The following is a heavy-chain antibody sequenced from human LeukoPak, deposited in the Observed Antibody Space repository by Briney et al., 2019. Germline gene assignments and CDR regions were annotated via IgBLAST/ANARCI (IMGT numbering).Heavy chain of an antibody. CDR1: GFTFSSYG. J-gene: IGHJ4*02. Sequence: GRSLRLSCAASGFTFSSYGMHRVRQAPGKGLEWVAVIWYDGSNKYYADSVKGRFTISRDNSKNTLYLQMNSLRAEDTAVYYCARDADIRALDYWGQGTLVTVSS. CDR3: ARDADIRALDY. V-gene: IGHV3-33*01. CDR2: IWYDGSNK.